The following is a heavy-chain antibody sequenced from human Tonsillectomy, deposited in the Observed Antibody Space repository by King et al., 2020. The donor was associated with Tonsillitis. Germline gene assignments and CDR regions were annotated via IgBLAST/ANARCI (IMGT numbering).Heavy chain of an antibody. CDR1: GFNFSDYY. V-gene: IGHV3-11*01. J-gene: IGHJ3*01. Sequence: VQLVESGGGLVKPGGSLRLSCAASGFNFSDYYMSWIRQAPGKGLEWVSYISSSDKTIYYADSVKGRFTISSNNARSSLYLQMSSLRAEDTAVYYCARAYCGGDCLDNAFDFWGQGTMVTVS. CDR3: ARAYCGGDCLDNAFDF. D-gene: IGHD2-21*01. CDR2: ISSSDKTI.